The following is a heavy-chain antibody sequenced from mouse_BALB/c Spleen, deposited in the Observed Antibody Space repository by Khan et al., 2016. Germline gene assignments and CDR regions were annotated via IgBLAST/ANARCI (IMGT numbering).Heavy chain of an antibody. CDR2: FYPGSGSI. D-gene: IGHD2-4*01. CDR3: ARHEGRTMITTVYFDY. J-gene: IGHJ2*01. V-gene: IGHV1-62-2*01. CDR1: GYTFTEYI. Sequence: QVQLQQSGAELVKPGASVKLSCKASGYTFTEYIIHWVKHRSGQGLEWIGWFYPGSGSIKYNEKFKDKATLTADKSSSTVYMELSRLTSEDSAVYFCARHEGRTMITTVYFDYWGQGTTLTVSS.